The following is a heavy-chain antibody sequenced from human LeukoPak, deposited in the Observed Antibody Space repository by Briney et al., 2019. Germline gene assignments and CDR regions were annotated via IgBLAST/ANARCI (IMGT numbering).Heavy chain of an antibody. D-gene: IGHD3-9*01. CDR3: SREYFDWL. V-gene: IGHV3-49*04. Sequence: SGGSLRLSCAASGFPVSGLPFSYYWMHWVRQVPGKGLEWVGFIRSKAFGGTPEYAASVKGRFTISRDDSKSIAYLQMNSLKTEDTAVYYCSREYFDWLWGQGTLVTVSS. CDR2: IRSKAFGGTP. J-gene: IGHJ1*01. CDR1: GFPVSGLPFSYYW.